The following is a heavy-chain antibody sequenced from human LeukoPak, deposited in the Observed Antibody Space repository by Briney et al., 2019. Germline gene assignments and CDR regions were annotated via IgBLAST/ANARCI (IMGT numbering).Heavy chain of an antibody. Sequence: GGSLRLSCAASGFTFSDYYMSWIRQAPGKGLEWVAVISYDGSNKYYADSVKGRFTISRDNSKNTLYLQMNSLRAEDTAVYYCARDQSHRETDYDILTGPPKDYYYYGMDVWGQGTTVTVSS. CDR1: GFTFSDYY. D-gene: IGHD3-9*01. CDR2: ISYDGSNK. J-gene: IGHJ6*02. CDR3: ARDQSHRETDYDILTGPPKDYYYYGMDV. V-gene: IGHV3-30-3*01.